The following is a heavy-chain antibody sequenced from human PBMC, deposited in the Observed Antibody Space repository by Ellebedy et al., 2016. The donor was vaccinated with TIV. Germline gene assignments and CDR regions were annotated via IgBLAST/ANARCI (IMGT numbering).Heavy chain of an antibody. Sequence: GGSLRLXXAGFGFTFSNNWMSWVRQAPGKGLEWVSAISGSGGSTYYADSVKGRFTISRDNSKNTLYLQMNSLRAEDTAVYYCAREAGAGRHWGMDVWGQGTTVTVSS. V-gene: IGHV3-23*01. D-gene: IGHD4/OR15-4a*01. J-gene: IGHJ6*02. CDR2: ISGSGGST. CDR3: AREAGAGRHWGMDV. CDR1: GFTFSNNW.